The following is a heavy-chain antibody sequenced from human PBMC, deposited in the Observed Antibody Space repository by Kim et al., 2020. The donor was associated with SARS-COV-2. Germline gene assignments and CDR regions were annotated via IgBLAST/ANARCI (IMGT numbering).Heavy chain of an antibody. J-gene: IGHJ3*02. CDR1: GYSFTSYW. Sequence: GESLKISCKGSGYSFTSYWIGWVRQMPGKGLEWMGIIYPGDSDTRYSPSFQGQVTISADKSISTAYLQWSSLKASDTAMYYCARHPSSLRYFDWLLKDANAFDIWGQGTMVTVSS. V-gene: IGHV5-51*01. D-gene: IGHD3-9*01. CDR2: IYPGDSDT. CDR3: ARHPSSLRYFDWLLKDANAFDI.